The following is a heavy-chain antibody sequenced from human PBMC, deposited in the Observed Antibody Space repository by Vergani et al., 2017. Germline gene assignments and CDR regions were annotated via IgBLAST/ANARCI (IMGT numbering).Heavy chain of an antibody. CDR2: ISYDGSNK. Sequence: QVQLVESGGGVVQPGRSLRLSCAASGFTFSTYGMHWVRQAPGKGLEWVAVISYDGSNKYYADSVKGRFTISRDNAKNSLYLQMNSLRAEDTAVYYCARSVAVAGSTYFDYWGQGTLVTVSS. V-gene: IGHV3-30*03. CDR3: ARSVAVAGSTYFDY. D-gene: IGHD6-19*01. CDR1: GFTFSTYG. J-gene: IGHJ4*02.